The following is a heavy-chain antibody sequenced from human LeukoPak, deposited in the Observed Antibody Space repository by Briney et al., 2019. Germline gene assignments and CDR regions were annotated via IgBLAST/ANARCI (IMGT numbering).Heavy chain of an antibody. Sequence: GGSLRLSCAASGFTFSNYGMHWVRQAPGKGLEWVAVIWYGGSNEYYADSVKGRFTISRDNSKNSLYLQMNSLRAEDTALYHCARAGASYCSSTSCYYYMDVWGKGTTVTVSS. J-gene: IGHJ6*03. D-gene: IGHD2-2*01. CDR2: IWYGGSNE. CDR1: GFTFSNYG. CDR3: ARAGASYCSSTSCYYYMDV. V-gene: IGHV3-33*08.